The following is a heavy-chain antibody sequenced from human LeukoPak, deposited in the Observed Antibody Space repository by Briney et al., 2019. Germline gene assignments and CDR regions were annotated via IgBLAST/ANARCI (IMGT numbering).Heavy chain of an antibody. CDR1: GFTFSSYS. CDR3: AALGITMIGGV. CDR2: ISSSSSYI. J-gene: IGHJ6*04. V-gene: IGHV3-21*01. Sequence: GGSLRLSCAASGFTFSSYSMNWVRQAPGKGLEWVSSISSSSSYIYYADSVKGRFTISRDNAKNSLYLQMNSLRAEGTAVYYCAALGITMIGGVWGKGTTVTVSS. D-gene: IGHD3-10*02.